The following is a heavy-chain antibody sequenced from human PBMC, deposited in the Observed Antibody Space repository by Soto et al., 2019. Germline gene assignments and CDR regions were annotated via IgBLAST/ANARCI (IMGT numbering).Heavy chain of an antibody. CDR1: GGSISSYY. J-gene: IGHJ6*02. D-gene: IGHD3-3*01. Sequence: PSDSRSLTSPASGGSISSYYWSWIRQPPGKGLEWIGYIYYSGSTNYNPSLKSRVTISVDTSKNQFSLKLSSVTAADTAVYYCARDRRELLGYDFWSGSLPYYYYGMDVWGQGTTVTVSS. CDR2: IYYSGST. CDR3: ARDRRELLGYDFWSGSLPYYYYGMDV. V-gene: IGHV4-59*01.